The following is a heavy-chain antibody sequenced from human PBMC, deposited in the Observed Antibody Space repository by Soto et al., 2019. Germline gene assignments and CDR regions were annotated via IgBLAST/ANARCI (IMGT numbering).Heavy chain of an antibody. J-gene: IGHJ4*01. V-gene: IGHV3-15*07. CDR2: VKSKTDGGTT. CDR1: GFTFSNAW. Sequence: PGGSLRLSCAASGFTFSNAWINWVRQTPGKGLEWVGRVKSKTDGGTTDFAAPVKGRFAISRDDSKNMVYLEMNSLKTEDTALYYCTTASYITSIKVRFNYWGHETLFTVSS. CDR3: TTASYITSIKVRFNY. D-gene: IGHD3-10*01.